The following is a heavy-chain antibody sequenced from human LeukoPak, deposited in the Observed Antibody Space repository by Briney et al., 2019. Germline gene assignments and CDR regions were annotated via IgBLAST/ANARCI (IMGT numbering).Heavy chain of an antibody. J-gene: IGHJ4*02. CDR2: ISSSGSTI. D-gene: IGHD3-22*01. CDR3: ARDLYYDSGGYPNY. V-gene: IGHV3-48*04. CDR1: GFTFSSYG. Sequence: PGGSLRLSCAASGFTFSSYGMHWVRQAPGKGLEWVSYISSSGSTIYYADSVRGRFTISRDNAKNSLYLQMNSLRAEDTAVYYCARDLYYDSGGYPNYWGQGTLVTVSS.